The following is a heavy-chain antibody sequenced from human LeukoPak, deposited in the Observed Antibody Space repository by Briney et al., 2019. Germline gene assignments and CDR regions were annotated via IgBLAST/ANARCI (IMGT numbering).Heavy chain of an antibody. J-gene: IGHJ6*03. CDR2: IVYSGST. D-gene: IGHD4-17*01. Sequence: PSETLSLTCAVFGGSFDGYYWTWIRQSPGTGLEWIGEIVYSGSTNYNPSLKSRVTISVDKSKNQFSLKLSSVTAADTAVYYCARAVEDYGDYIHYYYYMDVWGKGTTVTVSS. CDR3: ARAVEDYGDYIHYYYYMDV. CDR1: GGSFDGYY. V-gene: IGHV4-34*12.